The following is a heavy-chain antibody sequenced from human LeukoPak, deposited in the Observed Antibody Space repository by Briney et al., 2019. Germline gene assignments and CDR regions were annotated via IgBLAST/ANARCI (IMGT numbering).Heavy chain of an antibody. CDR3: ARDRNYYDSSGYYMDV. J-gene: IGHJ6*03. CDR2: ISSSSSTI. Sequence: GGSLRLSCAASGLTISSYSMNWVRQAPGKGLQWVSYISSSSSTIYYADSVKGRFTISRDNAKNSLYLQMNSLRAEDTAVYYCARDRNYYDSSGYYMDVWGKGTTVTISS. V-gene: IGHV3-48*01. D-gene: IGHD3-22*01. CDR1: GLTISSYS.